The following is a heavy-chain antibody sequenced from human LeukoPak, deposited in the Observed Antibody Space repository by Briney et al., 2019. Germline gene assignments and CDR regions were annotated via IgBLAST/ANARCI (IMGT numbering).Heavy chain of an antibody. J-gene: IGHJ4*02. Sequence: GGSLRLSCAASGFIFSDYYMTWICQTPGKGLEWLSYISDSGSTINYADSVKGRLTISRDNAKKSLFLQMNSLRAEDTAVYYCAIYYGSSGSIDHWGQGTLVTVSS. CDR2: ISDSGSTI. CDR3: AIYYGSSGSIDH. D-gene: IGHD3-22*01. CDR1: GFIFSDYY. V-gene: IGHV3-11*01.